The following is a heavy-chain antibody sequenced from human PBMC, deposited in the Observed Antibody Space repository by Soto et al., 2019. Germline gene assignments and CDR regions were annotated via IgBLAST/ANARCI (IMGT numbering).Heavy chain of an antibody. CDR2: IKQAGSGK. J-gene: IGHJ4*02. CDR3: ARDLMGATAFDY. D-gene: IGHD1-26*01. CDR1: GFTFTGYW. Sequence: EVQLVESGGGLVQPGGSLGLSCAASGFTFTGYWMSWVRQAPGKGLEWVANIKQAGSGKYYVDSVKGRFTIYRDNAKKSLDLQMNSLRTEDTAVYYCARDLMGATAFDYWGQGTLVTVSS. V-gene: IGHV3-7*03.